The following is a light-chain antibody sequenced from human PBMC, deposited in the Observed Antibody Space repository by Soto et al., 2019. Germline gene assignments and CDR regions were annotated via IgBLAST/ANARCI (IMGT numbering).Light chain of an antibody. V-gene: IGLV2-14*01. CDR2: EVS. Sequence: QSALTQPASVSGSPGQSITISCPGTSSDVGGYNYVSWYQQHPGKAPKLMIYEVSNRPSGISNRFSGSKSGNTASLTISGLQAEDESDYYCSSYTSDSVLFGGGTKLTVL. CDR3: SSYTSDSVL. J-gene: IGLJ2*01. CDR1: SSDVGGYNY.